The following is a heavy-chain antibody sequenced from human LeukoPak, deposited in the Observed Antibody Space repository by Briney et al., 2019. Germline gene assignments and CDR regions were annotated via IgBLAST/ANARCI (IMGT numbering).Heavy chain of an antibody. D-gene: IGHD6-13*01. CDR2: IYYIGST. Sequence: SETLSLTCTVSGGPISTYYWSWIRQPPGKRLEWIGYIYYIGSTNYNPSLNNRVTISIDRSRNQFSLKLNSVTPADTAVYYCAIAPQDGSNWSHYFDHWGRGALVTVSS. CDR1: GGPISTYY. V-gene: IGHV4-59*01. J-gene: IGHJ4*02. CDR3: AIAPQDGSNWSHYFDH.